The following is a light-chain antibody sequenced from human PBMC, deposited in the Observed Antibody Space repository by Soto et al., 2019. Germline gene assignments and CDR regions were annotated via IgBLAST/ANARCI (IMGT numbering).Light chain of an antibody. Sequence: DIQMTQSPSTLSASVGDRVTITCRASQSISSWLAWYQQKPGKAPKLLIYRASSLESGVPSRFSGSGSGKEFTLTISSLQPDDFATYYCQQYTSYSTFGQGPKVEIK. CDR2: RAS. CDR3: QQYTSYST. J-gene: IGKJ1*01. V-gene: IGKV1-5*03. CDR1: QSISSW.